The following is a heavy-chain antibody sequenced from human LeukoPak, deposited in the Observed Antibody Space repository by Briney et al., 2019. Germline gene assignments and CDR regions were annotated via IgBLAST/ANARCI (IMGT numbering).Heavy chain of an antibody. CDR2: IYYSGST. Sequence: SETLSLTCTVSGGSIGSYYWSWIRQPPGKGLDWIGYIYYSGSTNYNPSLKSRVTISVDTSKNQFSLRLSSVTAADTAVYYCARDPSGYFNYWGQGTLATVSS. CDR3: ARDPSGYFNY. J-gene: IGHJ4*02. CDR1: GGSIGSYY. D-gene: IGHD3-22*01. V-gene: IGHV4-59*01.